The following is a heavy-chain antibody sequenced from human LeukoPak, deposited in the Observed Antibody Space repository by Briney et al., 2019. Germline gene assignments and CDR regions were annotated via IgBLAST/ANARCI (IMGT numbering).Heavy chain of an antibody. V-gene: IGHV3-30-3*01. CDR2: ISYDGTNK. D-gene: IGHD3-3*01. CDR3: AREEYDSPGYLYGMDV. CDR1: GFTFSNYP. Sequence: GGSLRLSCSASGFTFSNYPMHWVRQAPGKGLEWVAVISYDGTNKYYADSVKGRFTISRDDSKNTLSLQMSSLRAEDTAVYFCAREEYDSPGYLYGMDVWGQGTTVTVSS. J-gene: IGHJ6*02.